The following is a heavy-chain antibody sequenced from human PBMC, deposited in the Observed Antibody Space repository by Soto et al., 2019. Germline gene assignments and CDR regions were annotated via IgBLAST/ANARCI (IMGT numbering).Heavy chain of an antibody. J-gene: IGHJ3*02. V-gene: IGHV4-34*01. CDR1: GGSFSGYY. Sequence: QVQLQQWGAGLLKPSETLSLTCAVYGGSFSGYYWSWIRQPPGKGLEWIGEINHRGSTNYNPSLKSRVTISVDTSKNQFSLKLSSVTAADTAVYYCASLTTYYYDSSGYRAFDIWGQGTMVTVSS. CDR3: ASLTTYYYDSSGYRAFDI. D-gene: IGHD3-22*01. CDR2: INHRGST.